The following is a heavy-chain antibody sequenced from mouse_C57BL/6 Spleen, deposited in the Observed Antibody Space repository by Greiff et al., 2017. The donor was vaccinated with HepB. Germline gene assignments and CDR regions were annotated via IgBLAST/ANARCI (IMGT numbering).Heavy chain of an antibody. CDR3: ARNGIYYGNYPSAMDY. J-gene: IGHJ4*01. D-gene: IGHD2-1*01. Sequence: VKLMESGPGLVAPSQSLSITCTVSGFSLTSYAISWVRQPPGKGLEWLGVIWTGGGTNYNSALKSRLSISKDNSKSQVFLKRNSLQNDDTARYYCARNGIYYGNYPSAMDYWGQGTSVTVSS. CDR2: IWTGGGT. CDR1: GFSLTSYA. V-gene: IGHV2-9-1*01.